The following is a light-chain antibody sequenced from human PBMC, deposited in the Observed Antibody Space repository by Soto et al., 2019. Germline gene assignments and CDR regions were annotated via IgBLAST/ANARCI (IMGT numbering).Light chain of an antibody. CDR1: ASDIGRYNY. Sequence: QSVLTQPPSASGSPGQSVTISCIGTASDIGRYNYVSWYQHHPGKAPKLIIYEVTKRPSGVPDRFSGSKSGNTASLTVSGLQADDEADYYCNSSVGSNNYVFGTGTKVTVL. CDR3: NSSVGSNNYV. V-gene: IGLV2-8*01. CDR2: EVT. J-gene: IGLJ1*01.